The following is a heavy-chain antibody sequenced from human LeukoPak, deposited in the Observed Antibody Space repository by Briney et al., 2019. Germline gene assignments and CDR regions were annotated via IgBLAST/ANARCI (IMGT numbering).Heavy chain of an antibody. J-gene: IGHJ4*02. V-gene: IGHV1-2*06. CDR3: ARALDQYYDFWSGYTPSD. D-gene: IGHD3-3*01. Sequence: ASVKVSRKASGYTFTGYYMHWVRQAPGQGPEWMGRINPNSGGTNYAQKFQGRVTMTRDTSISTAYMELSRLRSDDTAVYYCARALDQYYDFWSGYTPSDWGQGTLVTVSS. CDR2: INPNSGGT. CDR1: GYTFTGYY.